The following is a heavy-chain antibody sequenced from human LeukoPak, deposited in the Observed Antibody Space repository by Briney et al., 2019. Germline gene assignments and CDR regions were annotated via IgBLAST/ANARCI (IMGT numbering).Heavy chain of an antibody. CDR1: GFTFSSYE. J-gene: IGHJ3*02. CDR3: ARAAYDTSGNHAFDI. V-gene: IGHV3-48*03. D-gene: IGHD3-22*01. Sequence: GGSLRLSCAASGFTFSSYEMNWVRQAPGKGLEWVSYISSSSSTIYYAGSVKGRFTISRDNAKNSLYLQMNSLRVEDTAVYYCARAAYDTSGNHAFDIWGQGTMVTVSS. CDR2: ISSSSSTI.